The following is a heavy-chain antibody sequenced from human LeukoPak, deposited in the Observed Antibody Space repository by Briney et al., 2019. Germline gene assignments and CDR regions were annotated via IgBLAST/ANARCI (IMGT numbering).Heavy chain of an antibody. CDR1: GGSISSGDYY. CDR3: ARGDGYSYGPYFDY. D-gene: IGHD5-18*01. V-gene: IGHV4-30-4*01. Sequence: PSETLSLTCNVSGGSISSGDYYWSWIRQPPGKGLEWIGYIYYSGSTYYNPSLKSRVTISVDTSKNQFSLKQSSVTAADTAVYYCARGDGYSYGPYFDYWGQGTLVTVSS. CDR2: IYYSGST. J-gene: IGHJ4*02.